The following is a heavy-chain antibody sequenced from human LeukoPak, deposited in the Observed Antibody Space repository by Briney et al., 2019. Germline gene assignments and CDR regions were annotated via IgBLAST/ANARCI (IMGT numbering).Heavy chain of an antibody. CDR2: ISGSGGST. D-gene: IGHD6-19*01. CDR1: GFTFSSYA. Sequence: GGSLRLSCAASGFTFSSYAMSWVRQAPGKGLEWVSAISGSGGSTYYADSVKGRFTISRDNSKNSLYLQMNSLRAEDTAVYYCARDPGEAVAGTFDYWGQGTLVTVSS. J-gene: IGHJ4*02. V-gene: IGHV3-23*01. CDR3: ARDPGEAVAGTFDY.